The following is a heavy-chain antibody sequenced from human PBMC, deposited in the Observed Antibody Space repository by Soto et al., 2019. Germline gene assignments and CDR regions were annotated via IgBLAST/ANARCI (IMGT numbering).Heavy chain of an antibody. CDR2: ISSGAFTT. Sequence: GGSLRLSCVVSGFSFSDSYMTWVRQIPGKGLEWIASISSGAFTTSYAAAVKGRFTISRDDGHNSLFLQMDSLRAEDTALYYCARDTTRLEHWGQGTLVTVSS. CDR3: ARDTTRLEH. D-gene: IGHD1-1*01. V-gene: IGHV3-11*01. CDR1: GFSFSDSY. J-gene: IGHJ4*02.